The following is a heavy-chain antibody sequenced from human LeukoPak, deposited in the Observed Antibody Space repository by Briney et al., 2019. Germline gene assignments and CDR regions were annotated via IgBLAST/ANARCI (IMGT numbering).Heavy chain of an antibody. CDR2: INPNSGGT. CDR1: GYTFTGDY. D-gene: IGHD2-2*01. J-gene: IGHJ5*02. Sequence: ASVKVSCKASGYTFTGDYMHWVRQAPGQGLEWRGGINPNSGGTNYAQTFQGRVTMTRDTSISTAYMELSRLRSDDTAVYYCARGHIVVVPAASYNWFDPWGQGTPVTVSS. CDR3: ARGHIVVVPAASYNWFDP. V-gene: IGHV1-2*02.